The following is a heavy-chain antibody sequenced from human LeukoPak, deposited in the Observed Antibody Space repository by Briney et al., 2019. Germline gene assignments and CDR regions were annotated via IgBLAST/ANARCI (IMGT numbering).Heavy chain of an antibody. J-gene: IGHJ4*02. D-gene: IGHD3-10*01. Sequence: GGSLRLSCAASGFTFSRFAMSWVRQAPGKGLEWVSAISDSGSSTYYPDSVKGRFTISRDNSKNTLFLQMNSLRAEDTAVYYCARDRGSTWFGPIDYWGQGTQVTVSS. CDR2: ISDSGSST. CDR3: ARDRGSTWFGPIDY. V-gene: IGHV3-23*01. CDR1: GFTFSRFA.